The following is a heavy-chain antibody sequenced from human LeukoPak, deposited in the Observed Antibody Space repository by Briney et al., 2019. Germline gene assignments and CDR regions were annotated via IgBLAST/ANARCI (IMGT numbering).Heavy chain of an antibody. CDR3: ARDFRDYDSSGYGEVFDY. CDR1: GFTLSNYW. V-gene: IGHV3-7*01. Sequence: GGSLRLSCAASGFTLSNYWLRWVRQAPGKGLEWVANIQQDGSEKYYVDSVKGRFTISRDNAKNSLYLQMNSLRAEDTAVYYCARDFRDYDSSGYGEVFDYWGQGTLVTVSS. D-gene: IGHD3-22*01. J-gene: IGHJ4*02. CDR2: IQQDGSEK.